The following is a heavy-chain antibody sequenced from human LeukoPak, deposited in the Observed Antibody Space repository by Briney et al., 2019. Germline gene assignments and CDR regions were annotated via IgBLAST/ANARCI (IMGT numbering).Heavy chain of an antibody. Sequence: GGSLRLSCAASGFTFDDYAMHWVRQAPGKGLEWVSGINWNGGSTGYADSVKGRFTISRDNAKNSLYLQMNSLRAEDTALYYCARATAMVTIAYWGQGTLVTVSS. V-gene: IGHV3-20*04. D-gene: IGHD5-18*01. CDR2: INWNGGST. J-gene: IGHJ4*02. CDR1: GFTFDDYA. CDR3: ARATAMVTIAY.